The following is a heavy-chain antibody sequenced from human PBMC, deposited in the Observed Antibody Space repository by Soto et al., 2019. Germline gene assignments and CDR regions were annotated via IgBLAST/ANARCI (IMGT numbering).Heavy chain of an antibody. CDR3: ARAIGWFGELLGGYYFDY. J-gene: IGHJ4*02. CDR1: GGSISSGGYS. Sequence: QLQLQESGSGLVKPSQTLSLTCAVSGGSISSGGYSWSWIRQPPGKGLEWIGYIYHSGSTYYTPPLKSRVTISVDRSKNQFSLTLSSVTDADTAVYYCARAIGWFGELLGGYYFDYWCQGTLVTVSS. CDR2: IYHSGST. V-gene: IGHV4-30-2*01. D-gene: IGHD3-10*01.